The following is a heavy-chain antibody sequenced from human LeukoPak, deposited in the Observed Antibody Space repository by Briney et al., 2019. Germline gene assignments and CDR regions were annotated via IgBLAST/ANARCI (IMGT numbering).Heavy chain of an antibody. CDR1: GGSISSSSYY. D-gene: IGHD6-13*01. J-gene: IGHJ6*03. CDR2: IYYSGST. CDR3: ARGRQHPNYYYMDV. Sequence: SETLSLTCTVSGGSISSSSYYWGWIRQPPGKGLEWIGSIYYSGSTYYNPSLKSRVTISVDTSKNQFSLKLSSVTAADTAVYYCARGRQHPNYYYMDVWGKGTTVTVSS. V-gene: IGHV4-39*01.